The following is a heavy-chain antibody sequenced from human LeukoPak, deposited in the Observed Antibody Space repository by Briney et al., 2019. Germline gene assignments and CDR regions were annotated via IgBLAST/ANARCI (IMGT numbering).Heavy chain of an antibody. D-gene: IGHD6-13*01. CDR3: AITRGIGLSFDY. CDR1: GFTFSSYA. Sequence: GGSLRLSCAASGFTFSSYAMSWVRRAPGKGLEWVSSISGSGGSTYYADSVKGRFTISRDNSKNTLYLRMNSLRTEDTAVYYCAITRGIGLSFDYWGQGTLVTVSS. J-gene: IGHJ4*02. V-gene: IGHV3-23*01. CDR2: ISGSGGST.